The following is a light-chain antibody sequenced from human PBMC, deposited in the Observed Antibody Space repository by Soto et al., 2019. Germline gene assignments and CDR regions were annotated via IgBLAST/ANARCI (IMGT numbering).Light chain of an antibody. J-gene: IGKJ1*01. CDR1: HSLVYSDGRTS. CDR2: KVS. Sequence: VVMTQSPLSLPVTLGQPASISCRSIHSLVYSDGRTSLHWFQQRPGQSPRRLIYKVSNRDSGVPDRFSGSGSGTDFTLKISRVEAEDVGVYYCKQFTHWPWTFGEGTKLEIK. CDR3: KQFTHWPWT. V-gene: IGKV2-30*01.